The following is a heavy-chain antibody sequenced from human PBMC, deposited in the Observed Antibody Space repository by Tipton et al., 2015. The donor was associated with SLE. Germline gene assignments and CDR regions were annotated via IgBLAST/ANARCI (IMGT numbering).Heavy chain of an antibody. CDR3: ARGDSSSSAAYSYYYMDV. J-gene: IGHJ6*03. D-gene: IGHD6-6*01. V-gene: IGHV3-30*04. CDR1: GFTSSTYA. CDR2: ISHDGDKK. Sequence: RSLRFSCAASGFTSSTYAMHWVRQAPGKGLEWVAVISHDGDKKYYADSVKGRFTFSRDNSNNTLYLQMNSLRAEDTAVYYCARGDSSSSAAYSYYYMDVWGKGTTVTVSS.